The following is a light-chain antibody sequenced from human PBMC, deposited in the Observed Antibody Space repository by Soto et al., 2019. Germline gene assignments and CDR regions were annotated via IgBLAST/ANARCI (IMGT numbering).Light chain of an antibody. J-gene: IGKJ1*01. Sequence: DIQMTQSPSSLSASVGDRVTITCRASQSISIYLNWYQQKPGKASKVLIYAASSLQSGVPPRFSGSGSGTDFTLTISSLQPEDFATYFCQQRYNIPRATFGQGTKVDIK. CDR1: QSISIY. CDR3: QQRYNIPRAT. V-gene: IGKV1-39*01. CDR2: AAS.